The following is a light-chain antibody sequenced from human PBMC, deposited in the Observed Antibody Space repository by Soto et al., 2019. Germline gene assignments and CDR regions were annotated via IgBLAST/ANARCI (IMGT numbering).Light chain of an antibody. V-gene: IGKV4-1*01. J-gene: IGKJ2*01. CDR2: WAS. CDR3: QQCYNAPYT. CDR1: QSVLYSSNNKNY. Sequence: DIVMTQSPDSLAVSLGERATINCKSSQSVLYSSNNKNYLAWYQQKPGQPPKLLIYWASTRESGVPDRFSGSGSGTDFTLTISSLQAEDVEVYYCQQCYNAPYTFGQGTKLEIK.